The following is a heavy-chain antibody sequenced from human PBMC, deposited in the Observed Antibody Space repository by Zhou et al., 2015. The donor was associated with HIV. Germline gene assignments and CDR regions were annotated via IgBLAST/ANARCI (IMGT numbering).Heavy chain of an antibody. Sequence: QVQLVESGGGVVQPGRSLRLSCTGSGFTFSSYGMHWVRQAPGKGLEYVAVISYDGSNEYYGDSVKGRVTISRDNSKKTLFLQMNSLRPDDTAVYYCARVITIFGVGYYGMDVWGQGTTVTVSS. V-gene: IGHV3-30*03. J-gene: IGHJ6*02. CDR3: ARVITIFGVGYYGMDV. D-gene: IGHD3-3*01. CDR2: ISYDGSNE. CDR1: GFTFSSYG.